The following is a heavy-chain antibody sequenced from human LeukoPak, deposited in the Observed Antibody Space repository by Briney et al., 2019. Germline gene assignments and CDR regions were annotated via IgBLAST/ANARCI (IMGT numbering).Heavy chain of an antibody. V-gene: IGHV1-69*13. D-gene: IGHD2-2*01. CDR1: GGTFSSYA. CDR3: AREGYCSRTSCARRYYYMDV. CDR2: IIPIFGTA. Sequence: SVKVSCKASGGTFSSYAISWVRQAPGQGLEWMGGIIPIFGTANYAQKFQGRVTITADESTSTAYMELSSLRSEDTAVYYCAREGYCSRTSCARRYYYMDVWGKGTTVTVSS. J-gene: IGHJ6*03.